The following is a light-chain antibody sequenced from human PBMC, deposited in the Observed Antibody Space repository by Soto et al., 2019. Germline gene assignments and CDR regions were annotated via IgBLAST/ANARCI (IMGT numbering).Light chain of an antibody. CDR2: DAS. Sequence: EIVLTQSPATLSLSPGERATLSCRSSQSVDSYLAWYQQKPGQAPRLLIYDASNRATGIPARFVGSGSGTDFALTISNLEPEDFAVYYCQHRINLPLTFGGGTKVDIK. CDR3: QHRINLPLT. CDR1: QSVDSY. J-gene: IGKJ4*01. V-gene: IGKV3-11*01.